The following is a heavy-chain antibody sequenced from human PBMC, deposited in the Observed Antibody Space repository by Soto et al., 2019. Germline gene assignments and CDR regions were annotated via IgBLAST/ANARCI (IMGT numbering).Heavy chain of an antibody. J-gene: IGHJ6*02. CDR3: QRHECVWCYDYVWGSYRHGPHCGMDV. D-gene: IGHD3-16*02. V-gene: IGHV5-10-1*01. Sequence: GESLKISFKGSGYSFTSYLISWVRQMPGKGLEWMGRIDPSDSYTNYSPSFQGHVTISADKSISTAYLQWSRLKASDTAMYYCQRHECVWCYDYVWGSYRHGPHCGMDVWGPGNTVAVSS. CDR2: IDPSDSYT. CDR1: GYSFTSYL.